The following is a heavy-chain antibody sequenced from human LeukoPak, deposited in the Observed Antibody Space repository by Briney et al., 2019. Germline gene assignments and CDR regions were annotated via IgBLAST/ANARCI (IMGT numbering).Heavy chain of an antibody. V-gene: IGHV1-18*04. Sequence: ASVKVSCKTSGYPXTHCGISWVRQAPGQGLEWMEWINAYNTNAYYAEDLQGRVTMTSDTSTRTAYMELRSLGSDDTALYYCARSTLGIEFDYWGQGSLVTVSS. CDR1: GYPXTHCG. CDR3: ARSTLGIEFDY. CDR2: INAYNTNA. J-gene: IGHJ4*02. D-gene: IGHD7-27*01.